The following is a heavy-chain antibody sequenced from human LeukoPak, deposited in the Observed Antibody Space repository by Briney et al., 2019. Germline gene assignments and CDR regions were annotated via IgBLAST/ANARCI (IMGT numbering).Heavy chain of an antibody. V-gene: IGHV1-2*02. Sequence: ASVKVSCKASGYTFTSFGISWVRQAPGQGLEWMGWINPNSGGTNYAQKFQGRVTMTRATSISTAYMELSRLRSDDTAVYYCAVVTPDYYNYYFDYWGQGTLVTVSS. D-gene: IGHD2-21*02. CDR1: GYTFTSFG. CDR3: AVVTPDYYNYYFDY. J-gene: IGHJ4*02. CDR2: INPNSGGT.